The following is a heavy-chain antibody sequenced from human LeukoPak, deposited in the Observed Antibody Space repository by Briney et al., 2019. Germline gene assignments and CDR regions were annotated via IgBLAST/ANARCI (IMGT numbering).Heavy chain of an antibody. CDR2: IRYDGSNK. J-gene: IGHJ3*02. CDR3: ARKYSSSWYDALDI. Sequence: GGSLRLSCAASGFTFSSYGMHWVRQAPGKGLEWVAFIRYDGSNKYYADSVKGRFTISRDNSKNTLYLQMNSLRAEDTAVYYCARKYSSSWYDALDIWGQGTMVTVSS. D-gene: IGHD6-13*01. CDR1: GFTFSSYG. V-gene: IGHV3-30*02.